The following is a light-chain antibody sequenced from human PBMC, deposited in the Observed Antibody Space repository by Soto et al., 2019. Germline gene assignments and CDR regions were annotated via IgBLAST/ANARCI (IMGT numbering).Light chain of an antibody. CDR2: NVI. CDR1: SSDVGGYNF. CDR3: CSYAGSYTYV. Sequence: QSALTQPRSVSGSPGQSVTISCSGTSSDVGGYNFVSWYQHHPGKAPKLMIYNVIQRPSGVPDRFSASKSGNTASLTISGPQAEDEADYYCCSYAGSYTYVFGTGPKLTVL. V-gene: IGLV2-11*01. J-gene: IGLJ1*01.